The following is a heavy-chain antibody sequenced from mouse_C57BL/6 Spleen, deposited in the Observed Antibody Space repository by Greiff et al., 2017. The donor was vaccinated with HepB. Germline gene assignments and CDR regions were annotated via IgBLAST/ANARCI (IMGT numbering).Heavy chain of an antibody. Sequence: VQLQQPGAELVRPGPSVKLSCKASGYTFTSYWMDWVKQRPGQGLEWIGNIYPSDSETHYNQKFKDKATLTVDKSSSTAYMQLSSLTSEDSAVYYCARSGWDWYFDVWGTGTTVTVSS. CDR3: ARSGWDWYFDV. D-gene: IGHD1-1*02. V-gene: IGHV1-61*01. CDR1: GYTFTSYW. J-gene: IGHJ1*03. CDR2: IYPSDSET.